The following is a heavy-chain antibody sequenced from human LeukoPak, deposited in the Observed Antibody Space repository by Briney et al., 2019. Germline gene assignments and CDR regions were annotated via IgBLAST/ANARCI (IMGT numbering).Heavy chain of an antibody. CDR1: GFTFSGSA. V-gene: IGHV3-48*03. Sequence: GGSLRLSCAASGFTFSGSAMHWVRQAPGKGLEWISYISTSGDTMYYADSVKGRFTISRDNAKNSVYLHMNSLRAEDTAVYYCARDVDESYYYDSSGNPSGAVDIWGQGTTVTVSS. CDR2: ISTSGDTM. J-gene: IGHJ3*02. CDR3: ARDVDESYYYDSSGNPSGAVDI. D-gene: IGHD3-22*01.